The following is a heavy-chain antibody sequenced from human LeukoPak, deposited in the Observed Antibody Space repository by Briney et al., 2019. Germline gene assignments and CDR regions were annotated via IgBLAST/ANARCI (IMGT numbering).Heavy chain of an antibody. CDR1: GYTFTSYY. V-gene: IGHV1-46*01. CDR2: INPSGGRT. D-gene: IGHD2-21*02. Sequence: ASVKVSCKAPGYTFTSYYMHWVRQAPGQGLEWMGIINPSGGRTSYAQKFQGRVAMTRDTSTSTVYMELSSLRSEDTAVYYCARCLRGGDFVAQDAFDIWGQGTMVTVSS. J-gene: IGHJ3*02. CDR3: ARCLRGGDFVAQDAFDI.